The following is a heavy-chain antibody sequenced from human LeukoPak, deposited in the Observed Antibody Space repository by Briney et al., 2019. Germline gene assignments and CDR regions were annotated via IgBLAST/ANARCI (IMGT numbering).Heavy chain of an antibody. CDR2: IYYSGST. CDR1: GGSISSYY. J-gene: IGHJ4*02. V-gene: IGHV4-59*01. Sequence: SETLSLTCTVSGGSISSYYWSWIRQPPGKGLEWIGYIYYSGSTNYNPSLKSRVTISVDTSKNQFSLKLSSVTAADTAVYYCARGYSGSYPPSPDYWGQGTLVTVSS. CDR3: ARGYSGSYPPSPDY. D-gene: IGHD1-26*01.